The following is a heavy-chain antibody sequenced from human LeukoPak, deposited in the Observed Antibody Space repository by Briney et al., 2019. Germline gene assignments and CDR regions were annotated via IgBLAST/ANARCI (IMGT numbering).Heavy chain of an antibody. CDR1: GGSISSYY. CDR2: IYYSGST. J-gene: IGHJ5*02. D-gene: IGHD6-13*01. CDR3: AARIAAAGIWFDP. Sequence: SETLSLTCTVSGGSISSYYWSWIRQPPRKGLEWIGYIYYSGSTNYNPSLKSRVTISVDTSKNQFSLKLSSVTAADTAVYYCAARIAAAGIWFDPWGQGTLVTVSS. V-gene: IGHV4-59*01.